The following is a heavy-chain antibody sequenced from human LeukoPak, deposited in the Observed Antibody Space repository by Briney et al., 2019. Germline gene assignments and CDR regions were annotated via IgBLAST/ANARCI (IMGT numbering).Heavy chain of an antibody. J-gene: IGHJ4*02. V-gene: IGHV3-23*01. D-gene: IGHD3-3*01. CDR2: ISGSGGST. CDR3: TTVDFWSGDDDY. CDR1: GFTFSSYA. Sequence: GGSLRLSCAASGFTFSSYAMSWVRQAPGKGLEWVSAISGSGGSTYYADSVKGRFTISRDNSKNTLYLQMNSLKTEDTAVYYCTTVDFWSGDDDYWGQGTLVTVSS.